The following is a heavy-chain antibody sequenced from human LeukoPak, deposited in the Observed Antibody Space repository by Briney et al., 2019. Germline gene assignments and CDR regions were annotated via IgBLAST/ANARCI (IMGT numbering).Heavy chain of an antibody. CDR2: INPNSGGT. V-gene: IGHV1-2*02. D-gene: IGHD3-3*01. CDR1: GYTFTGYY. CDR3: AQGVSYYYYYYMDV. Sequence: ASVKVSCKASGYTFTGYYMHWVRQAPGQGLEWMGWINPNSGGTNYAQKFQGRVTMTRDTSISTAYVELSRLRSDDTAVYYCAQGVSYYYYYYMDVWGKGTTVTVSS. J-gene: IGHJ6*03.